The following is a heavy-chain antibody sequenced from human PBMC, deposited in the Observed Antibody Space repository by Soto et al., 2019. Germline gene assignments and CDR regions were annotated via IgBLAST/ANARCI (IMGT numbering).Heavy chain of an antibody. CDR2: VYYTGGT. CDR1: GGSISGSY. Sequence: SETLSLTCSVSGGSISGSYWSWIRQSPGKGLEWLGYVYYTGGTNYSPSLRSRVSISVDTSKNEFSLRLSSVTAADTAVYFCARSVAVPGAHIDYWGQGTRVTVSS. D-gene: IGHD6-19*01. V-gene: IGHV4-59*01. CDR3: ARSVAVPGAHIDY. J-gene: IGHJ4*02.